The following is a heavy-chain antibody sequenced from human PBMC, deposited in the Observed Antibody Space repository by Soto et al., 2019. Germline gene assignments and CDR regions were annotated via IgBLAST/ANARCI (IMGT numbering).Heavy chain of an antibody. CDR3: ARDGNPAAMRGVGY. CDR1: GFTFSSYS. J-gene: IGHJ4*02. D-gene: IGHD2-2*01. V-gene: IGHV3-21*01. CDR2: ISSSSSYI. Sequence: EVQLVESGGGLVKPGGSLRLSCAASGFTFSSYSMNWVRQAPGKGLEWVSSISSSSSYIYYADSVKGRFTISRDNAKNSLYLQMNSLRAEDTAVYYCARDGNPAAMRGVGYWGQGTLVTVSS.